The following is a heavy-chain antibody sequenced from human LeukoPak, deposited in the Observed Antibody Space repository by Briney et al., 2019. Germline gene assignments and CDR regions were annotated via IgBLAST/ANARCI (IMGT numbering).Heavy chain of an antibody. V-gene: IGHV3-9*01. CDR3: AGEAVRSREMRRGCY. CDR1: GFTFDDYG. CDR2: ISWNSGSI. J-gene: IGHJ4*02. D-gene: IGHD3-10*02. Sequence: GRSLRLSCAASGFTFDDYGMHWVRQAPGKGLEWVSVISWNSGSIGYADSVKGRFTISRDNAKNSQYPQMSSLRAEDAAVFYCAGEAVRSREMRRGCYWGRGTLVTVSS.